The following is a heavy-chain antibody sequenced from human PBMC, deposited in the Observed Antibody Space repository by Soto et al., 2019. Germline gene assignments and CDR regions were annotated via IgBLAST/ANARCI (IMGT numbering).Heavy chain of an antibody. CDR1: GGSISSYY. V-gene: IGHV4-59*01. CDR3: ATDLYSSSWEVFDC. D-gene: IGHD6-13*01. CDR2: IYYSGST. J-gene: IGHJ4*02. Sequence: SETLSLTCTVSGGSISSYYWSWIRQPPGKGLEWIGYIYYSGSTNYNPSLKSRVTISVDTSKNQFSLKLSSVTAADTAVYYCATDLYSSSWEVFDCWGQGTLVTVSS.